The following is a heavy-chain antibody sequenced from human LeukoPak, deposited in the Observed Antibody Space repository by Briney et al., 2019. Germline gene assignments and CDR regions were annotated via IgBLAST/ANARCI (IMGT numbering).Heavy chain of an antibody. Sequence: GGSLRLSCAASGLTFSRYAMSWVRQAPGKGLEWASTISGSGGGTYNADSVKGRFTISRDNSQNTLYLQMNSLRAEDTAIYYCAKTGTDDGYSIYFDHWGQGTLVTVSS. CDR3: AKTGTDDGYSIYFDH. V-gene: IGHV3-23*01. J-gene: IGHJ4*02. CDR2: ISGSGGGT. D-gene: IGHD5-24*01. CDR1: GLTFSRYA.